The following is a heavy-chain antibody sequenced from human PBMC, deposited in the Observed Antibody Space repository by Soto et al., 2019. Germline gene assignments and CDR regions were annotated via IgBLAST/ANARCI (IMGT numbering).Heavy chain of an antibody. J-gene: IGHJ4*02. D-gene: IGHD3-16*01. Sequence: CGSLRLSCAACGFTFIMYWLHCFRQSPWKWLLWVSRINGDGTDTTYADSVKGRFTISRDNAKNTVDLQMNGLRAEDTAVYYCAREVGRGSGSYYLAYWVQETLVTVSS. V-gene: IGHV3-74*03. CDR3: AREVGRGSGSYYLAY. CDR1: GFTFIMYW. CDR2: INGDGTDT.